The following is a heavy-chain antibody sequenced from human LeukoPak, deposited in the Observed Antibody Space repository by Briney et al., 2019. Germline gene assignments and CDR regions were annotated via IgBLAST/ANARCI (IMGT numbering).Heavy chain of an antibody. CDR2: IYSGGST. Sequence: GGSLRLSCAASEFSVGSNYMTWVRQAPGKGLEWVSLIYSGGSTYYADSVKGRFTISRDNSKNTLYLQMNSLRAEDTAVYYCARDSVGYDFWSGYLWFHNWFDPWGQGTLVTVSS. V-gene: IGHV3-66*01. J-gene: IGHJ5*02. D-gene: IGHD3-3*01. CDR3: ARDSVGYDFWSGYLWFHNWFDP. CDR1: EFSVGSNY.